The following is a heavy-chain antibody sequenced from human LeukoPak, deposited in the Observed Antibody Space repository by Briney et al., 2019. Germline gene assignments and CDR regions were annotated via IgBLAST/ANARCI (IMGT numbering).Heavy chain of an antibody. Sequence: GGSLRLSCAASGFTFSSYATHWVRQAPGKGLEWVAVISYDGSNKYYADSVKGRFTISRDNSKNTLYLQMNSLRAEDTALYYCAKDGTGCGGDCYSDYWGQGTLVTVSS. J-gene: IGHJ4*02. CDR1: GFTFSSYA. V-gene: IGHV3-30*04. CDR2: ISYDGSNK. CDR3: AKDGTGCGGDCYSDY. D-gene: IGHD2-21*02.